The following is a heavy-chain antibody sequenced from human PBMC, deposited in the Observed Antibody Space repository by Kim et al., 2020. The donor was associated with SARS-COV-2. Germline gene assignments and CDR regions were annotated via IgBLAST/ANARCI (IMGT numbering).Heavy chain of an antibody. CDR1: GGSVSSVAYY. CDR2: IANSGTT. V-gene: IGHV4-61*08. CDR3: ARHSSEGSFNSFDP. Sequence: SESLSLTCAVSGGSVSSVAYYWVWIPQRPGLGRDWISYIANSGTTHYNPSLNSRITLTVDTSNKQFFLMLNSVTAATTAVYYSARHSSEGSFNSFDPWG. D-gene: IGHD2-15*01. J-gene: IGHJ5*02.